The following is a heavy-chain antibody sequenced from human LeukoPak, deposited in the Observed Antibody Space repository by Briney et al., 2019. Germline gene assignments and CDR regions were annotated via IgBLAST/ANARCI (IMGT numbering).Heavy chain of an antibody. Sequence: PSETLSLTCTVSGGSISSYYWSWIRQPPGKGLEWIGYIYYSGSTNYNPSLKSRVTISVDTSKSQFSLKLSSVTAADTAVYYCARDSSGWWGYFDYWGQGTLVTVSS. CDR3: ARDSSGWWGYFDY. J-gene: IGHJ4*02. CDR2: IYYSGST. CDR1: GGSISSYY. D-gene: IGHD6-19*01. V-gene: IGHV4-59*01.